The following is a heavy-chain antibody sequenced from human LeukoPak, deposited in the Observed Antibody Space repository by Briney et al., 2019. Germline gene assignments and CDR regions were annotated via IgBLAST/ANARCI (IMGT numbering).Heavy chain of an antibody. J-gene: IGHJ5*02. CDR2: IIPIFGTA. D-gene: IGHD3-10*01. Sequence: SVKVSCKASGGTFSSYAISWVRQAPGQGLEWMGGIIPIFGTANYAQKFQGRVTITADESTSTAYMELSSLRSEDTAVYYCARERDYGSGSLYWFDPWGQGTLVTASS. CDR1: GGTFSSYA. CDR3: ARERDYGSGSLYWFDP. V-gene: IGHV1-69*13.